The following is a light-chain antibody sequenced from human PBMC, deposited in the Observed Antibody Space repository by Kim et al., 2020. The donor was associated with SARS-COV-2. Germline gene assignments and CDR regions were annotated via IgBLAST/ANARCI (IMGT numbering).Light chain of an antibody. V-gene: IGLV7-46*01. CDR3: LLSFSGIRV. J-gene: IGLJ3*02. Sequence: PGETVTVTCASSTGAVTPTHYPYWFQKKPDEVPRTLIFDTGSRHSWTPARFSGSLSGDKAVLTLAGAQPEDEGDYYCLLSFSGIRVFGGGTQLTVL. CDR1: TGAVTPTHY. CDR2: DTG.